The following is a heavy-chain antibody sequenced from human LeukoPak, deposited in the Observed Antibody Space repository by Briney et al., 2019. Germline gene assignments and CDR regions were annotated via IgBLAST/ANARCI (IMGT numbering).Heavy chain of an antibody. Sequence: ASVKVSCKASGGTFSSYAISWVRQAPGQGLEWMGWINPNSGGTNYAQKFQGRVTMTRDTSISTAYMELSRLRSDDTAVYYCARSLSVRTTPPDYWGQGTLVTVSS. D-gene: IGHD3-16*02. J-gene: IGHJ4*02. V-gene: IGHV1-2*02. CDR1: GGTFSSYA. CDR2: INPNSGGT. CDR3: ARSLSVRTTPPDY.